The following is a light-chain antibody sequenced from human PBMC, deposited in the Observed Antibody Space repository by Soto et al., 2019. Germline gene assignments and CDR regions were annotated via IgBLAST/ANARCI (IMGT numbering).Light chain of an antibody. Sequence: DIVMTQSPDSLAVSLGERATINCKSSQSVLYSSNNKNYLAWYQQKPGQPPKLLIYWASTRESGVPDRFSGSGSGTDFTLNIRSLQAEDVAVYYCQQYYITRRTFVQGTKVNIK. CDR3: QQYYITRRT. CDR2: WAS. CDR1: QSVLYSSNNKNY. J-gene: IGKJ1*01. V-gene: IGKV4-1*01.